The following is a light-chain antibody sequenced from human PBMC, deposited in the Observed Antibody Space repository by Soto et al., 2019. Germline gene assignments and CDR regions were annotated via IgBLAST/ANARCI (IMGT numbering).Light chain of an antibody. V-gene: IGKV1-5*01. CDR2: DVS. Sequence: DIQMTQSPSTLSASVGEIVTITCRASQTTNNWLAWYQHKPGKAPELLIYDVSTLESGVPSRFSGSGSGTEFTLTISILQPDDFATYYCQQSRTFGQGTKLEIK. CDR3: QQSRT. J-gene: IGKJ2*01. CDR1: QTTNNW.